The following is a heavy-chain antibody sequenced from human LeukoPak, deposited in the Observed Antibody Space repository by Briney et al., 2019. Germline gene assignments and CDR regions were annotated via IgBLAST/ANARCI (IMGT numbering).Heavy chain of an antibody. CDR2: IYYSGST. D-gene: IGHD3-16*02. Sequence: SETLTLTCTISSGSISSYYWSWIRQPPGKGLEWIGYIYYSGSTNYNPSLKSRVTISVDTSKNQFSLKLSSVTAADTAVYYCARGYMITFGGVIVDGGYIDYWGQGTLVTVSS. J-gene: IGHJ4*02. CDR3: ARGYMITFGGVIVDGGYIDY. CDR1: SGSISSYY. V-gene: IGHV4-59*08.